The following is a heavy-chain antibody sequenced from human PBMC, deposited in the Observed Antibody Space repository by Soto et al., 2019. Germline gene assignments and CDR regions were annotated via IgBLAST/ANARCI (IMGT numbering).Heavy chain of an antibody. CDR3: ARGGLRVVREVITPSPIDY. D-gene: IGHD3-10*01. Sequence: SETLSLTCTVSGGSISSGGHYWNWIRQHPGKGPEWIGYIYYSGSSFYNPALNGRVFTSVDTSKNQLSLQLTSVTAADTAVYYCARGGLRVVREVITPSPIDYWGQGILVTVSS. CDR1: GGSISSGGHY. CDR2: IYYSGSS. V-gene: IGHV4-31*03. J-gene: IGHJ4*02.